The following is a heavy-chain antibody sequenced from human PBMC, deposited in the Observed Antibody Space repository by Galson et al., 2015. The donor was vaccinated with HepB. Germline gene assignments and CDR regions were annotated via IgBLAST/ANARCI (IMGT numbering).Heavy chain of an antibody. CDR1: GFTVSGNY. V-gene: IGHV3-66*01. J-gene: IGHJ3*02. Sequence: SLRLSCAASGFTVSGNYMSWVRRAPGKGLEWVSVIYSGGSAYYADSVKGRFTISRDNSKNTLYLQMNSLRVEDTAVYYCAKTVLYYYDSSGSTDASDIWGQGTMVTVSS. CDR2: IYSGGSA. CDR3: AKTVLYYYDSSGSTDASDI. D-gene: IGHD3-22*01.